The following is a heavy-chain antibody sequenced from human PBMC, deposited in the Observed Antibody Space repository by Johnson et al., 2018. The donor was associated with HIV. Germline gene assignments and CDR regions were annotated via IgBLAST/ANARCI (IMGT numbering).Heavy chain of an antibody. CDR3: VGSGTYYAFDI. V-gene: IGHV3-30-3*01. D-gene: IGHD1-26*01. Sequence: QVQLVESGGGVVQPGRSLRLSCAASGFTFSSYAMHWVRQAPGKGLEWVAVISYDGSNKYYADSVKGRFTISRDNSKNTLYLQMNSLRAGDTAVYYCVGSGTYYAFDIWGQGTMVTVSS. CDR2: ISYDGSNK. CDR1: GFTFSSYA. J-gene: IGHJ3*02.